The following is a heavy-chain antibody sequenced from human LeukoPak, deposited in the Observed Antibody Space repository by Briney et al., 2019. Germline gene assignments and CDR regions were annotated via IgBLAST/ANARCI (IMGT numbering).Heavy chain of an antibody. CDR2: VSSSSSTR. V-gene: IGHV3-48*01. D-gene: IGHD2-21*02. Sequence: PGGSLRLSCAASGFTFSSYNMNWVRQAPGKGLEWVSYVSSSSSTRYYADSVKGRFTISRDNSKNTLYLQMNSLRAEDTAVYYCARDRARAYCGGDCYPYFDYRGQGTLVTVSS. J-gene: IGHJ4*02. CDR1: GFTFSSYN. CDR3: ARDRARAYCGGDCYPYFDY.